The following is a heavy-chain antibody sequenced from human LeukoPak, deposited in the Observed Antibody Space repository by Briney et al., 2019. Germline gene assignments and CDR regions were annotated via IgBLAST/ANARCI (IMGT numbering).Heavy chain of an antibody. Sequence: ASVKVSCKASGYTFTAYAMIWVRQAPGQGLEWMGWINTNTGNPTYAQGLTGRFVFSLDTSVSTAYLQISSLKAEDTAVYYCARAYQRLGELSLPDYWGQGTLVTVSS. D-gene: IGHD3-16*02. CDR1: GYTFTAYA. V-gene: IGHV7-4-1*02. CDR3: ARAYQRLGELSLPDY. J-gene: IGHJ4*02. CDR2: INTNTGNP.